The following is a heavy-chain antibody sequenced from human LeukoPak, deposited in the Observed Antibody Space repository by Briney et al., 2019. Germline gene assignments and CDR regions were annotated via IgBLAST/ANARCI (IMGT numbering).Heavy chain of an antibody. D-gene: IGHD6-25*01. CDR1: GFTFSTSW. J-gene: IGHJ4*02. CDR2: INSDGSST. CDR3: VRGNSGFDY. Sequence: GGSLRLSCAASGFTFSTSWMYWVRQAPEKGLVWVSGINSDGSSTRYADSVKGRFTISRDNAKNTLYLQMNSLRAEDTAVYYCVRGNSGFDYWGQGTLVTVSS. V-gene: IGHV3-74*01.